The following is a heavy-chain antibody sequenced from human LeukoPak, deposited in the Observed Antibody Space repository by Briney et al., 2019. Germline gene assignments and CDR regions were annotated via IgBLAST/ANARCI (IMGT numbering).Heavy chain of an antibody. V-gene: IGHV3-30-3*01. D-gene: IGHD4-17*01. CDR3: ARGNDYVNWFDP. J-gene: IGHJ5*02. CDR1: GFTFSSYA. CDR2: ISYDGSNK. Sequence: GGSLRLSCAASGFTFSSYAMHWVRQAPGKGLEWVAVISYDGSNKYYADSVKGRFTISRDNSKNTLYLQMNSLRAEDTVVYYCARGNDYVNWFDPWGQGTLVTVSS.